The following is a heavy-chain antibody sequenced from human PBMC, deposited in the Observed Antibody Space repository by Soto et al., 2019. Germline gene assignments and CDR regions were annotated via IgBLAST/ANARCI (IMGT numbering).Heavy chain of an antibody. D-gene: IGHD1-26*01. J-gene: IGHJ6*02. CDR1: GYTFTGYY. CDR3: ERGGQLHLTPYYYGMDV. Sequence: GESLKVSCXASGYTFTGYYMHWVRQAPGQGLEWMGWINPNSGGTNYAQKFQGWVTMTRDTSISTAYMELSRLRSDDTAVYYCERGGQLHLTPYYYGMDVWGQGTTVNRLL. V-gene: IGHV1-2*04. CDR2: INPNSGGT.